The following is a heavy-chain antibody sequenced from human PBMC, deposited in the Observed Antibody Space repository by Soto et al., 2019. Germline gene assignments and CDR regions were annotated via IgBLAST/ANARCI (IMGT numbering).Heavy chain of an antibody. Sequence: SETLPLTCAVSGGSIGGAGYSWSWIRQPPGGGLDWIGYIYESGTILYNPSLKTRLTISLNWSDKQFSLNLNYVTAADTAVYYCARAQFYYGSGNYRNLMFDSWGQGHQVT. D-gene: IGHD3-10*01. CDR3: ARAQFYYGSGNYRNLMFDS. CDR1: GGSIGGAGYS. V-gene: IGHV4-30-2*01. J-gene: IGHJ5*01. CDR2: IYESGTI.